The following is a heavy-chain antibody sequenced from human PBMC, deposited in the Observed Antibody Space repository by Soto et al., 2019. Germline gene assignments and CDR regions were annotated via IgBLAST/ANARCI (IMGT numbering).Heavy chain of an antibody. D-gene: IGHD3-9*01. J-gene: IGHJ6*02. V-gene: IGHV1-3*01. CDR1: GYTFTSYA. CDR3: ARERAYYDILTGFEVGYGMDV. CDR2: INAGNGNT. Sequence: ASVKVSCKASGYTFTSYAMHWVRQAPGQRLEWMGWINAGNGNTKYSQKFQGRVTITRDTSASTAYMELSSLRSEDTAVYYCARERAYYDILTGFEVGYGMDVWGQGTTVTVSS.